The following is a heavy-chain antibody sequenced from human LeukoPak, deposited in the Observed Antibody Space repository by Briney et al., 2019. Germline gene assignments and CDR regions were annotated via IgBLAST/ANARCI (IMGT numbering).Heavy chain of an antibody. V-gene: IGHV4-61*01. D-gene: IGHD6-25*01. Sequence: SETLSLTCTVSGGSVSSGSYYWSWIRQPPGKGLEWIGYIYYSGSTNYNPSLKSRVTISVDTSKNQFSLKLSSVTAADTAVYYCARLIYSSGHNWFDPWGQGTLVTVSS. CDR2: IYYSGST. CDR1: GGSVSSGSYY. CDR3: ARLIYSSGHNWFDP. J-gene: IGHJ5*02.